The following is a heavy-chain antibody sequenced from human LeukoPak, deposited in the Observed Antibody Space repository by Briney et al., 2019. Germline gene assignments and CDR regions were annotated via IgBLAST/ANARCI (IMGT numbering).Heavy chain of an antibody. V-gene: IGHV4-30-4*01. D-gene: IGHD3-10*01. CDR3: ARSGGYYYGSAQGSPSYYFDS. CDR1: GGPISSGDYY. CDR2: MYYSGST. Sequence: SETLSLTCTVCGGPISSGDYYWSWIRPPPGKGLEWIEYMYYSGSTYYNPSLRSRVTISVDTSKNQFSLKLSSVTAADTAVYYCARSGGYYYGSAQGSPSYYFDSWGQGTLVTVSS. J-gene: IGHJ4*02.